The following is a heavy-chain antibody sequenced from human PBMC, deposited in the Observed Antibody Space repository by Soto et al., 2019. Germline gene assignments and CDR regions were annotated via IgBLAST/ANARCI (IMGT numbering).Heavy chain of an antibody. J-gene: IGHJ4*01. D-gene: IGHD6-6*01. V-gene: IGHV1-3*01. CDR2: ISAGSGIT. CDR1: GYTFTSNT. Sequence: AASVKVSCKASGYTFTSNTIHWLRQAPGQRPEWVGWISAGSGITKYSQKSQGRVSITRDTSASTAYMELSGLASEDTAVYYCARDVSSALDYWGQGTLVTVSS. CDR3: ARDVSSALDY.